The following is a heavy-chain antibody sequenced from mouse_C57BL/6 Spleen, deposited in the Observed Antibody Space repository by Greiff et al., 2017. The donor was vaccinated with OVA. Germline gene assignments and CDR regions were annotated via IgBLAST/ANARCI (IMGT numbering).Heavy chain of an antibody. V-gene: IGHV1-55*01. CDR2: IYPGSGST. J-gene: IGHJ4*01. Sequence: QVQLQQPGAELVKPGASVKMSCKASGYTFTSYWITWVKQRPGQGLEWIGDIYPGSGSTNYNEKFKSKATLTVDTSSSTAYMQLSSLTSEDSAVYYCARYELRSTYYAMDYWGQGTSVTVSS. D-gene: IGHD1-1*01. CDR3: ARYELRSTYYAMDY. CDR1: GYTFTSYW.